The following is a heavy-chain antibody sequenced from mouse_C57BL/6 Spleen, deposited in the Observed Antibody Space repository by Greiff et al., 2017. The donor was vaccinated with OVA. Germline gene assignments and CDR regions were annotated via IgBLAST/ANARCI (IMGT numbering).Heavy chain of an antibody. CDR3: ARMDYDYGRGFAY. D-gene: IGHD2-4*01. Sequence: VKLQESGAELVRPGTSVKVSCKASGYAFTNYLIEWVKQRPGQGLEWIGVINPGSGGTNYNEKFKGKATLTADKSSSTAYMQLSSLTSEDSAVYFCARMDYDYGRGFAYWGQGTLVTVSA. CDR2: INPGSGGT. V-gene: IGHV1-54*01. CDR1: GYAFTNYL. J-gene: IGHJ3*01.